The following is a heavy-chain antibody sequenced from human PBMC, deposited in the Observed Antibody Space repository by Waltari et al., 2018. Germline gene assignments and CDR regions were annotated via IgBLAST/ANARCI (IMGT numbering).Heavy chain of an antibody. CDR3: AKAQKEAFDY. J-gene: IGHJ4*02. V-gene: IGHV3-23*03. Sequence: EVQLLESGGGLVQPGGSLRLSCAASGFTFSSYAMSWVRQAQGKGLEWVSVIYSGGRTYYADSVKGRFTISRDNSKNTLYLQMNSLRAEDTAVYYCAKAQKEAFDYWGQGTLVTVSS. CDR1: GFTFSSYA. CDR2: IYSGGRT.